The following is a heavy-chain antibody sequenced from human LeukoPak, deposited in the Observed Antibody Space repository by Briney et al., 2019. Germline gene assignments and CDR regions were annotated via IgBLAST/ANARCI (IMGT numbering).Heavy chain of an antibody. CDR3: ARRRRMSSGWYGNWFDP. J-gene: IGHJ5*02. CDR2: MNPNSGNT. D-gene: IGHD6-19*01. CDR1: GYTFTSYD. V-gene: IGHV1-8*01. Sequence: GASVKVSCKASGYTFTSYDTNWVRQATGQGLEWMGWMNPNSGNTGYAQKFQGRVTMTRNTSISTAYMELSSLRSEDTAVYYCARRRRMSSGWYGNWFDPWGQGTLVTVSS.